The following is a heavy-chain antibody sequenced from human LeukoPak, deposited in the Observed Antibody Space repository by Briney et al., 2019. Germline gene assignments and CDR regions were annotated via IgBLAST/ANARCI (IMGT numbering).Heavy chain of an antibody. CDR2: IYYSGST. V-gene: IGHV4-39*07. CDR3: ARGRRYCSGGSCYRGGLYYYYGMDV. Sequence: SETLSLTCTVSGGSISSGSYYWGWIRQPPGKGLEWIGSIYYSGSTYYNPSLKSRVTISVDTSKNQFSLKLSSVTAADTAVYYCARGRRYCSGGSCYRGGLYYYYGMDVWGQGTTVTVSS. J-gene: IGHJ6*02. D-gene: IGHD2-15*01. CDR1: GGSISSGSYY.